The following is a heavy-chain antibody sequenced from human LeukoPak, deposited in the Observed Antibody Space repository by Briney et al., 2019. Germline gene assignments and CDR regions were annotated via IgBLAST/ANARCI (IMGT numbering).Heavy chain of an antibody. Sequence: SETLSLTCTVSGGSISSGYWSWIRQPPGKGLEWIGSIHYSGSTNYNPSLKSRVTISVDTSKNQFSLKLSSVTAADTAVYYCARRYCSGGSCYSYYYYNYMDVWGKGTTVTVSS. CDR3: ARRYCSGGSCYSYYYYNYMDV. CDR1: GGSISSGY. CDR2: IHYSGST. D-gene: IGHD2-15*01. V-gene: IGHV4-59*12. J-gene: IGHJ6*03.